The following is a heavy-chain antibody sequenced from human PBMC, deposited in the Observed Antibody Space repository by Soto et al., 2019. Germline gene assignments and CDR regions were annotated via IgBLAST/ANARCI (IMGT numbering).Heavy chain of an antibody. J-gene: IGHJ5*02. Sequence: QVQLVQSGAEVKKPGSSVKVSCKAPGGNFSSNGIRWVRQAPGQGLEFMGGIIPTFGTTNYAHKFRGRVRISADEATGTAYMGLSSMRSAVTAVYYCARASASTWYHCLDPCGQRTLVTVAS. CDR2: IIPTFGTT. CDR1: GGNFSSNG. D-gene: IGHD6-13*01. V-gene: IGHV1-69*01. CDR3: ARASASTWYHCLDP.